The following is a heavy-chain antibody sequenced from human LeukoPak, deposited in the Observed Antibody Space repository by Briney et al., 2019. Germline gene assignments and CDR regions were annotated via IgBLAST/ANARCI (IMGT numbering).Heavy chain of an antibody. CDR2: ISGSGGST. CDR3: AKGRRFGYSSGWYVLGGFDY. CDR1: GFTFSSYA. Sequence: GGSLRLSCAASGFTFSSYAMSWVRQAPGKGLEWVSAISGSGGSTYYADSVKGRFTISRDNSKNTLYLQMNSLRAEDTAVYYCAKGRRFGYSSGWYVLGGFDYWGQGTLVTVSS. D-gene: IGHD6-19*01. V-gene: IGHV3-23*01. J-gene: IGHJ4*02.